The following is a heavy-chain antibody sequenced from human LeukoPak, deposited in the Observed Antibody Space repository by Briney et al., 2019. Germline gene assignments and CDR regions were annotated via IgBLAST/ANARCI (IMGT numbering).Heavy chain of an antibody. V-gene: IGHV3-7*01. CDR2: IKQDGSEK. D-gene: IGHD2-15*01. CDR1: GFTFSSYW. J-gene: IGHJ4*02. CDR3: AKPLIGYCSGGSCSDFDY. Sequence: GGSLRLSCAASGFTFSSYWMSWVRQAPGKGLEWVANIKQDGSEKYYADSVKGRFTISRDNSKNTLYLQMNSLRAEDTAVYYCAKPLIGYCSGGSCSDFDYWGQGTLVTVSS.